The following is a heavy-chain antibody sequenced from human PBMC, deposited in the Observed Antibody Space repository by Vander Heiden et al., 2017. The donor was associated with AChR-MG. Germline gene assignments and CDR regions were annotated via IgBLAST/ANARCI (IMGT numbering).Heavy chain of an antibody. V-gene: IGHV4-34*01. CDR3: ARRRVGSGWDY. D-gene: IGHD6-19*01. J-gene: IGHJ4*02. Sequence: QVQLQQWGAGLLKPSETLSLTCAVSGGSFSGYYWSWIRQPPGKGLEWIGEINHSGSTNYNPSLKSRVTISVDTSKNQFSLKLSSVTAADTAVYYCARRRVGSGWDYWGQGTLVTVSS. CDR2: INHSGST. CDR1: GGSFSGYY.